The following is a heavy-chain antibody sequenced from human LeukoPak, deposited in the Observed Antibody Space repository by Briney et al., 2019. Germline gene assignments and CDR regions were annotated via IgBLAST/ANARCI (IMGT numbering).Heavy chain of an antibody. CDR3: ARCAVVTAIDPSPFFDP. CDR1: GGSLSSSSYY. J-gene: IGHJ5*02. D-gene: IGHD2-21*02. CDR2: IYYSGTT. Sequence: PSETLSLTCTVSGGSLSSSSYYWGWLRQPPGKGLEWLGSIYYSGTTDSKPSLKSRVTISVDTSKNQFSLTLSFVTAADTAIYYCARCAVVTAIDPSPFFDPWGQGTLVTVSS. V-gene: IGHV4-39*07.